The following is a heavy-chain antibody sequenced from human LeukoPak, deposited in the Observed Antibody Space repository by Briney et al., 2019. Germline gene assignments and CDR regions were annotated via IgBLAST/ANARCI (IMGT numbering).Heavy chain of an antibody. CDR1: GFTFSTYV. Sequence: GSLRLSCAASGFTFSTYVMTWVRQAPGKGLEWASALSGSGGSTFYADAVKGRFTIPRDNSNNTLYLQMNSLRAEDTAVYYCAKGRTPDYWGQGTLVTVSS. J-gene: IGHJ4*02. D-gene: IGHD2-15*01. CDR3: AKGRTPDY. V-gene: IGHV3-23*01. CDR2: LSGSGGST.